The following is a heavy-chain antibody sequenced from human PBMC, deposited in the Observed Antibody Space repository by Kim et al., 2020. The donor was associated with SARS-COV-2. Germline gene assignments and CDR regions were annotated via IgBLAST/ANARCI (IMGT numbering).Heavy chain of an antibody. CDR1: GYTFTSYG. Sequence: GESLKISCQASGYTFTSYGISWVRQAPGQGLEWMGWISVDNGDTDYAQKFQDRVTMTVDKLTSTAYMDLRGLRSDDTALYYCSRGVFHNYYYAMDVWGRGTSVTVSS. V-gene: IGHV1-18*01. CDR2: ISVDNGDT. CDR3: SRGVFHNYYYAMDV. J-gene: IGHJ6*02. D-gene: IGHD3-16*01.